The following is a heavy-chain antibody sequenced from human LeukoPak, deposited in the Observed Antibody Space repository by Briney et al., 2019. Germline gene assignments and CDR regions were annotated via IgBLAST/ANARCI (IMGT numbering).Heavy chain of an antibody. D-gene: IGHD3-3*01. CDR1: GYTFTGYY. CDR2: INPNSVGT. V-gene: IGHV1-2*06. CDR3: ARVGQVPYYDFWSGSDFDY. Sequence: SLKVSCKAAGYTFTGYYMHWVRQAPGQGREWMGRINPNSVGTNYAQKFQGRVTITRDTSISTAYMELSRLRSDATAVYYCARVGQVPYYDFWSGSDFDYWGQGTLVTVSS. J-gene: IGHJ4*02.